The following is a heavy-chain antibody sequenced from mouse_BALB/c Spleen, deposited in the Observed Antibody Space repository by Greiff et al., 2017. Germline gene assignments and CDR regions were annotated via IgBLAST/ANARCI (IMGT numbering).Heavy chain of an antibody. Sequence: EVKLVESGGGLVQPGGSLKLSCAASGFTFSSYAMSWVRQSPEKRLEWVAEISSGGSYTYYPDTVTGRFTISRDNAKNTLYLEMSSLRSEDTAMYYCARGDGKAWFAYWGQGTLVTVSA. CDR1: GFTFSSYA. D-gene: IGHD2-1*01. J-gene: IGHJ3*01. CDR3: ARGDGKAWFAY. CDR2: ISSGGSYT. V-gene: IGHV5-9-4*01.